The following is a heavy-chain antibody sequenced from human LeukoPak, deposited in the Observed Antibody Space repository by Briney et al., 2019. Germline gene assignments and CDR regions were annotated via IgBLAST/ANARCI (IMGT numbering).Heavy chain of an antibody. V-gene: IGHV4-39*07. J-gene: IGHJ4*02. D-gene: IGHD3-3*01. CDR2: ISYSGTT. CDR1: GGSISSRPYY. Sequence: SETLSLTCTVSGGSISSRPYYWGWVRQPPGKGLEWIGTISYSGTTYYSPSLKSRVTISLDTSKNQFSLKLSSVTAADTAIYYCARVGVGDYDFWSGYPEVGYFDYWGQGTLVTVSS. CDR3: ARVGVGDYDFWSGYPEVGYFDY.